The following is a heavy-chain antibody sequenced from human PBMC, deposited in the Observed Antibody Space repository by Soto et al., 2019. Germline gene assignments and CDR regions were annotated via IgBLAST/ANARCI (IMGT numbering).Heavy chain of an antibody. V-gene: IGHV4-39*01. CDR1: GGSVGSSSYY. CDR2: VYYSGST. J-gene: IGHJ4*02. D-gene: IGHD3-9*01. Sequence: SETLSLTCTVSGGSVGSSSYYWGWVRQPPGKGLEWIGSVYYSGSTYYNPSLESRVTISVDKSKNQFSLKLMSLSAADTAVYYCGRLAGLATISYYFDYWGQGALVTVSS. CDR3: GRLAGLATISYYFDY.